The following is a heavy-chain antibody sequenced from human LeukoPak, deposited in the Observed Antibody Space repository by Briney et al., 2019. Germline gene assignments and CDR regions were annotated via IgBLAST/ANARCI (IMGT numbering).Heavy chain of an antibody. Sequence: SVKVSCKASGGTFSSYAISWVRQAPGQGLEWMGGIIPIFGTANYAQKFQGRVTITRNTSISTAYMELSSLRSEDTAVYYCARVPGGYCSGGSCYLIKNDAFDIWGQGTMVTVSS. CDR2: IIPIFGTA. CDR1: GGTFSSYA. V-gene: IGHV1-69*05. D-gene: IGHD2-15*01. CDR3: ARVPGGYCSGGSCYLIKNDAFDI. J-gene: IGHJ3*02.